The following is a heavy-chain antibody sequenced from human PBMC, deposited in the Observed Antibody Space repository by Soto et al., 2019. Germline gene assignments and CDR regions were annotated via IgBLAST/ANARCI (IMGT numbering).Heavy chain of an antibody. V-gene: IGHV5-51*01. CDR2: IYPGDSDT. J-gene: IGHJ4*02. CDR3: ARQRYYYDSSGYHYYFDY. CDR1: GYSFTSYW. Sequence: GESLKISCKGSGYSFTSYWIGWVRQMPGKGLEWMGIIYPGDSDTRYSPSFQGQVTISADKSISTAYLQWSSLKASDTAMYYCARQRYYYDSSGYHYYFDYWGQGTLVTV. D-gene: IGHD3-22*01.